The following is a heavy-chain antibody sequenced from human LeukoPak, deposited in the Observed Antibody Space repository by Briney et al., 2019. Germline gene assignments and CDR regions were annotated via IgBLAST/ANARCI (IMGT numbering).Heavy chain of an antibody. CDR1: GGSISSYY. CDR3: ARESNWNDGGGTHFDY. D-gene: IGHD1-1*01. V-gene: IGHV4-4*07. J-gene: IGHJ4*02. CDR2: IYTSGST. Sequence: PSETLSLTCTVSGGSISSYYWSWIRQPAGKGLEWIGRIYTSGSTNYNPSLKSRVTISVDTSKNQFSLKLSSVTAADTAVYYCARESNWNDGGGTHFDYWGQGTLVTVSS.